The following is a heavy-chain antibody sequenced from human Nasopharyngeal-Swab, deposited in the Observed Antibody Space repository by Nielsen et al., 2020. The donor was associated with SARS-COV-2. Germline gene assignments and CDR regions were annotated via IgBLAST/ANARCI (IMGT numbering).Heavy chain of an antibody. CDR3: ARDWRDDYDVLTGYYNLGDH. V-gene: IGHV3-30-3*01. CDR2: ISDDGNNK. J-gene: IGHJ4*02. Sequence: GESLKISCADSGFTFSRYAMHWVRQAPGKGLEWVAVISDDGNNKYYADSVKGRFTISRDNSKNTLYLHMASLRAEDTAVYFCARDWRDDYDVLTGYYNLGDHWGQGTLVTVSS. CDR1: GFTFSRYA. D-gene: IGHD3-9*01.